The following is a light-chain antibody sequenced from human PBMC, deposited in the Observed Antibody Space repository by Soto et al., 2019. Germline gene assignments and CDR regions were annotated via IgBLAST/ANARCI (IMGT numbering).Light chain of an antibody. J-gene: IGKJ3*01. CDR2: GTS. Sequence: EVVLTQSPGTLSLSPGESATLSCRASQSVSGMYLAWYQQKPGQAPRLLIYGTSNRATGIPDRFSGSGSGTDFTLTIRRLEPDACAIYFCQKYDNSPFTFGPGTKLDIQ. CDR1: QSVSGMY. V-gene: IGKV3-20*01. CDR3: QKYDNSPFT.